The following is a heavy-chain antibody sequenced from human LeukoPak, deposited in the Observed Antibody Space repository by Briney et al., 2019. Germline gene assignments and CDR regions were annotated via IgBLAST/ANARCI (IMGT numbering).Heavy chain of an antibody. Sequence: GGSLRLSCAASGFTFSSYAMSWVRQAPGKGLEWVSAISGSGGSTYYADSVKGRFTISRDNSKNTLYLQMNSLRAEETAVYYCTKVLHYCSIGSCFSGWFAASGEGTLVTVSS. CDR2: ISGSGGST. J-gene: IGHJ5*02. D-gene: IGHD2-15*01. CDR1: GFTFSSYA. V-gene: IGHV3-23*01. CDR3: TKVLHYCSIGSCFSGWFAA.